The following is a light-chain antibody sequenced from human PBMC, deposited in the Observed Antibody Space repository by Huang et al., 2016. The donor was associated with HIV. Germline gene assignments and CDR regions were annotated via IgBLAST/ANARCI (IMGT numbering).Light chain of an antibody. V-gene: IGKV1-6*01. CDR1: QGIRND. CDR2: AAS. J-gene: IGKJ3*01. CDR3: RQDYNNPRT. Sequence: AIQMTQSPSSLSASVGDRATITCRASQGIRNDLGWYQQKAGKAPKLLIYAASSLQSGVPSRFIDSGSGTEVALTISSLQPEDVATYYCRQDYNNPRTVGAGTKVDIK.